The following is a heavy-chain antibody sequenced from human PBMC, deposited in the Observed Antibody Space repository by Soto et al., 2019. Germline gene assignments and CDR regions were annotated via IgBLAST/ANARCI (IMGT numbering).Heavy chain of an antibody. D-gene: IGHD3-3*01. Sequence: GGSLRLSCAASGFTFSSYAMSWVRQAPGKGLEWVSAISGSGGSTYYADSVKGRFTISRDNSKNTLYLQMNSLRAEETAVYYCAKDGVLRFLEWYLPGYYMDVWGKGTTVTVSS. J-gene: IGHJ6*03. CDR1: GFTFSSYA. CDR2: ISGSGGST. CDR3: AKDGVLRFLEWYLPGYYMDV. V-gene: IGHV3-23*01.